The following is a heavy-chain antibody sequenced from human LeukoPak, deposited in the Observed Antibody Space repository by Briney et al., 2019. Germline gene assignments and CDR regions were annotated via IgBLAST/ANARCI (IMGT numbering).Heavy chain of an antibody. J-gene: IGHJ3*02. D-gene: IGHD3-22*01. CDR2: IYYSGST. CDR1: GDSISSHY. CDR3: ARDRRRCDYYDSSGSSLDAFDI. V-gene: IGHV4-59*11. Sequence: SETLSLTCTVSGDSISSHYWSWIRQPPGKGLEWIGYIYYSGSTNYNPSLKSRVTISIDTSKNQFSLKLTSVTAADTAVYSCARDRRRCDYYDSSGSSLDAFDIWGQGTMITVSS.